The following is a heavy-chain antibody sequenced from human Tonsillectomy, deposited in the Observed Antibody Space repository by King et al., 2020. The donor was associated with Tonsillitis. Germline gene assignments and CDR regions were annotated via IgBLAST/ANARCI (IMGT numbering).Heavy chain of an antibody. J-gene: IGHJ4*02. CDR2: IYPVDSDT. CDR1: GYSFANYW. D-gene: IGHD6-19*01. Sequence: QLVQSGAEVKKPGESLRIPCKASGYSFANYWIGWVRQIPGTGLEWRGIIYPVDSDTRYSPSFQGQVTISADKSISTAYLQWSSLKASDTAIYYCARLDRTQQWLGDYWGQGTLVTVSS. CDR3: ARLDRTQQWLGDY. V-gene: IGHV5-51*01.